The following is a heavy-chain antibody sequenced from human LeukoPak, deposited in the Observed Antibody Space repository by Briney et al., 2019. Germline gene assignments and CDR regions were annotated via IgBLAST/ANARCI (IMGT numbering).Heavy chain of an antibody. D-gene: IGHD2-21*01. CDR2: ISSSGSTI. CDR1: GFTFSDYY. J-gene: IGHJ3*01. CDR3: ARETNDDGDYDEPKDAFDF. Sequence: PGGSLRLSCAASGFTFSDYYMSWIRQAPGKGLEWVSYISSSGSTIYYADSVKGRFTISRDNAKNSLYLQMNSLRAEDTAVYYCARETNDDGDYDEPKDAFDFWGQGTMVTVSS. V-gene: IGHV3-11*01.